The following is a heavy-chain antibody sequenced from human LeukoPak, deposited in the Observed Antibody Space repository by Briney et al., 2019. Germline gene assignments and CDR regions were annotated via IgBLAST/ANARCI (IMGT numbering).Heavy chain of an antibody. V-gene: IGHV1-24*01. CDR2: FDPEDGET. Sequence: GASVKVSYKVSGYTLTELSMHWVRQAPGKGLEWMGGFDPEDGETIYAQKFQGRVTMTEDTSTDTAYMELSSLRSEDTAVYYCAAQPIVGATPDYWGQGTLVTVSS. CDR3: AAQPIVGATPDY. CDR1: GYTLTELS. J-gene: IGHJ4*02. D-gene: IGHD1-26*01.